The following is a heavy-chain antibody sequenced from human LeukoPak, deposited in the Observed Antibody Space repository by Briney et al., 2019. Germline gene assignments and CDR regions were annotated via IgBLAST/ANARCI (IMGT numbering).Heavy chain of an antibody. CDR3: ARGWVGYCSGGSCSSSWFDP. CDR1: GYRFTSYW. D-gene: IGHD2-15*01. CDR2: IYPGDSDT. Sequence: GGSLEISCKGSGYRFTSYWIGWGRQMPGKGLEGMGIIYPGDSDTRYSPSFQGQVTISADKSIRPAYLQWSSLKASDTAMYYCARGWVGYCSGGSCSSSWFDPWGQGTLVTVSS. J-gene: IGHJ5*02. V-gene: IGHV5-51*01.